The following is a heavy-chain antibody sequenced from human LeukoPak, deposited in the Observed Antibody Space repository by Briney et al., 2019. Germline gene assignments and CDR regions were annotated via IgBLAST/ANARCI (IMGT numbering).Heavy chain of an antibody. D-gene: IGHD6-19*01. Sequence: PGGSLRLSCAASGFTFSNLWMSWVRQAPGKGLQWVANIKQDGSDIYYVDSVKGRFTISRDNAKNSLFLQANRLTADGTGVYYCASGSGWLIDSWGQGTLVTVSS. CDR3: ASGSGWLIDS. CDR1: GFTFSNLW. J-gene: IGHJ5*01. CDR2: IKQDGSDI. V-gene: IGHV3-7*05.